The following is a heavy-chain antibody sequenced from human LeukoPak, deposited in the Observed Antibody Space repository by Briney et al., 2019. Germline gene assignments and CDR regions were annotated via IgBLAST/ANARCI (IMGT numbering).Heavy chain of an antibody. Sequence: KPSETLSLTCTVSGGSISSYYWSWIRQPPGKGLEWIGYVYYSGGTNYNPSLKSRVTISEDTSKNQFSLKLSSVTAADTAVYYCARDNGGGYYYDYWGRGTLVTVSS. J-gene: IGHJ4*02. D-gene: IGHD3-22*01. CDR3: ARDNGGGYYYDY. V-gene: IGHV4-59*01. CDR2: VYYSGGT. CDR1: GGSISSYY.